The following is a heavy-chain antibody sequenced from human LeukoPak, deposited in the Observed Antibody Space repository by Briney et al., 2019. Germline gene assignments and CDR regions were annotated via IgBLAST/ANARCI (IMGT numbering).Heavy chain of an antibody. CDR3: ARDAQRGFDYSNSLRY. V-gene: IGHV3-33*01. D-gene: IGHD4-11*01. Sequence: GGSLRLSCAATGFTFNHYGMRWVRQAPGKGLEWVAVIWSDGTNKYYAGSVKGRFTISRADSRNTVYLQMNTLRPEDTGMYYCARDAQRGFDYSNSLRYWGQGTPVTVST. CDR1: GFTFNHYG. CDR2: IWSDGTNK. J-gene: IGHJ4*02.